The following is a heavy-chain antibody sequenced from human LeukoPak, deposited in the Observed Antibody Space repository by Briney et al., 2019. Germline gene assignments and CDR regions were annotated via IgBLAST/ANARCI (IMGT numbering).Heavy chain of an antibody. CDR3: ARDRVAARPYYYYYMDV. D-gene: IGHD6-6*01. J-gene: IGHJ6*03. V-gene: IGHV1-69*06. CDR2: IIPIFGTA. CDR1: GGTFSSYA. Sequence: SVKVSCKASGGTFSSYAISWVRQAPGQGLEWMGGIIPIFGTANYAQKFQGRVTITADKSTSTAYMELSSLRSEDTAVYYCARDRVAARPYYYYYMDVWGKGTTVTVSS.